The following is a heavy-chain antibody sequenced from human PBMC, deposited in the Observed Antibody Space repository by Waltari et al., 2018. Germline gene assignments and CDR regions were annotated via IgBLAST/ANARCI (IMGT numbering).Heavy chain of an antibody. J-gene: IGHJ3*02. CDR3: AGGGGFLCDI. CDR1: GFTFSSLW. CDR2: IKQDGSEI. Sequence: EVQLVESGGGLVQPGGSLRLSCAVSGFTFSSLWMSWFRQAPGKGLEWVANIKQDGSEIYEVDSVKGRFTISRDNAKNSLYLQMNSLTTEDTAVYYCAGGGGFLCDIWGQGTLVTVSS. D-gene: IGHD3-3*01. V-gene: IGHV3-7*01.